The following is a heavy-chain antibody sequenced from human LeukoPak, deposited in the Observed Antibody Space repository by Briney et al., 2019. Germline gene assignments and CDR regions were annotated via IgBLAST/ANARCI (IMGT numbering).Heavy chain of an antibody. Sequence: GGSLRLSCAASGFTFSSYAMSWVRQAPGKGLEWVAYIRYDGSNKYYADSVKGRFTISRDNSKNTLYLQMNSLRAEDTAVYYCAKSRDYYGSGSPDYWGQGTLVTVSS. V-gene: IGHV3-30*02. CDR2: IRYDGSNK. J-gene: IGHJ4*02. D-gene: IGHD3-10*01. CDR3: AKSRDYYGSGSPDY. CDR1: GFTFSSYA.